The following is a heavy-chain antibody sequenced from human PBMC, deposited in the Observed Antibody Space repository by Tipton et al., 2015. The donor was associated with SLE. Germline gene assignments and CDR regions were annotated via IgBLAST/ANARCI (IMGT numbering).Heavy chain of an antibody. CDR1: GFRFSAYD. CDR3: AKPFSPAGAYLPYDV. V-gene: IGHV3-30*02. Sequence: SLRLSCAASGFRFSAYDMHWVRPAPGKGLEWVAFIQSDGSIKYYADSAKGRFSVSRDNSKNTLDLQVNSLRLEDTALYYCAKPFSPAGAYLPYDVWGQGTVVTVSS. D-gene: IGHD7-27*01. CDR2: IQSDGSIK. J-gene: IGHJ3*01.